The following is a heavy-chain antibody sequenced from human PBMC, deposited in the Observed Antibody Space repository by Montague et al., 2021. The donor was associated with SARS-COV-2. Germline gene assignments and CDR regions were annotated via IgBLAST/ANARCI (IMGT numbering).Heavy chain of an antibody. V-gene: IGHV4-59*08. CDR2: IYYSGST. Sequence: SETLSLTCSVSGDSISNYSWSWIRQSPGTGLEWIGYIYYSGSTNYNPSLTSRVTISVDTSKYQVSLKLTSVSAADTAVYYCARHLRVTTVTSHMYHYAMDVWGQGTTVTVSS. CDR3: ARHLRVTTVTSHMYHYAMDV. J-gene: IGHJ6*02. D-gene: IGHD4-11*01. CDR1: GDSISNYS.